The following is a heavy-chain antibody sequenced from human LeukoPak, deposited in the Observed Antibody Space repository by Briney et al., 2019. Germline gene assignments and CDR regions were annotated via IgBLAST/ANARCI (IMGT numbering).Heavy chain of an antibody. CDR1: GVSITNSTYY. J-gene: IGHJ4*02. V-gene: IGHV4-39*07. D-gene: IGHD5-18*01. CDR2: LHYSGST. CDR3: ARSIIQLWPMWGYYFDY. Sequence: SETLSLTCIVSGVSITNSTYYWRWIRQPPGKGLEWIASLHYSGSTYYNPSLKSRVTISLGTSKNQFSLKLSSVTAADTAVYYCARSIIQLWPMWGYYFDYWGQGTLVTVSS.